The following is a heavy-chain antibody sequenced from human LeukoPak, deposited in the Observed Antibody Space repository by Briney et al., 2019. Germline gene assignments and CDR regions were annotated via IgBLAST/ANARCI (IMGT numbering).Heavy chain of an antibody. CDR2: IYSSGIT. J-gene: IGHJ4*02. D-gene: IGHD1-14*01. Sequence: SETLSLTCTVSGDSISSYYWGWIRQPPGKGLEWIGYIYSSGITNYNPSPKSRVTISTDTSKNQLSLQLTSVTAADTAVEYCGRRGNQFDYWGQGTLVTVSS. CDR3: GRRGNQFDY. V-gene: IGHV4-4*09. CDR1: GDSISSYY.